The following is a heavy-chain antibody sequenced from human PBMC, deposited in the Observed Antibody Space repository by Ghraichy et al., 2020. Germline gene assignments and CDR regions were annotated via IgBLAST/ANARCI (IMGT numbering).Heavy chain of an antibody. CDR2: ISGSGDKT. CDR3: VHLPNGALGGRAFGY. V-gene: IGHV3-23*01. J-gene: IGHJ4*02. Sequence: GGSLRLSCAASGFTFNFYVMSWVRQAPGKGLEWVSAISGSGDKTYYADTVKGRFTVSRDNSKNTLYLQMNSLRAEDTAVYSCVHLPNGALGGRAFGYWGQGILVTVSS. D-gene: IGHD6-19*01. CDR1: GFTFNFYV.